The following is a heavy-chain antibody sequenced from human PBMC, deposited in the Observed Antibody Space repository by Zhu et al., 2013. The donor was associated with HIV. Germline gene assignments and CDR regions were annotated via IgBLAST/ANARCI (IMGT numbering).Heavy chain of an antibody. CDR3: ARDERALDV. D-gene: IGHD6-25*01. V-gene: IGHV1-18*01. CDR2: ISPYNGYT. CDR1: GYSFSGYG. Sequence: QVQLVQSGAEVKKPGASVKVSCKASGYSFSGYGISWVRQAPGQGLEWMGWISPYNGYTNYAQKFQGRVSMTGDTTIHTAYMQLNRLIYDDTAVYYCARDERALDVWGQGTMVTGLF. J-gene: IGHJ3*01.